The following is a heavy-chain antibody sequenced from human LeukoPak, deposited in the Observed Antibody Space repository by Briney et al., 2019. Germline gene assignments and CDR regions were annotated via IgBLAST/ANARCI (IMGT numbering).Heavy chain of an antibody. CDR3: ASANWNNRC. D-gene: IGHD1/OR15-1a*01. CDR1: GFNVSDNY. V-gene: IGHV3-53*01. CDR2: IYSDDTT. Sequence: GGSLRLSCAVSGFNVSDNYMSWVRQAPGKGLEWVSLIYSDDTTLYADSVKGRFTISRDISKNTLYLQMNSLRAEDTAMYYCASANWNNRCWGQGTLVTVSS. J-gene: IGHJ4*02.